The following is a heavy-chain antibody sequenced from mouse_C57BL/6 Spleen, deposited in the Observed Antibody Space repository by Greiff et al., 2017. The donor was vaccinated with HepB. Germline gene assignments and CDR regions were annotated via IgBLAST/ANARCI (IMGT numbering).Heavy chain of an antibody. CDR3: TRTVYGSSHWYFDV. D-gene: IGHD1-1*01. CDR2: IDPETGGT. J-gene: IGHJ1*03. V-gene: IGHV1-15*01. Sequence: VKLQQSGAELVRPGASVTLSCKASGYTFTDYEMHWVKQTPVHGLEWIGAIDPETGGTAYNQKFKGKAILTADKSSSTAYMELRSLTSEDSAVYYCTRTVYGSSHWYFDVWGTGTTVTVSS. CDR1: GYTFTDYE.